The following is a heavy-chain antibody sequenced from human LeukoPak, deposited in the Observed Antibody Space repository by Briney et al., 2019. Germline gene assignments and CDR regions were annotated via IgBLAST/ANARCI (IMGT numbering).Heavy chain of an antibody. CDR1: GGSISSGGYS. Sequence: PSETLSLTCAVSGGSISSGGYSWSWIRQPPGKGLEWIGYIYHSGSTYYNPSLKSRVTISVDRSKNQFSLKLSSVTAADTAVYYCARGIYYYDSSGYTNWFDPWGQGTPVTVSS. D-gene: IGHD3-22*01. V-gene: IGHV4-30-2*01. CDR3: ARGIYYYDSSGYTNWFDP. J-gene: IGHJ5*02. CDR2: IYHSGST.